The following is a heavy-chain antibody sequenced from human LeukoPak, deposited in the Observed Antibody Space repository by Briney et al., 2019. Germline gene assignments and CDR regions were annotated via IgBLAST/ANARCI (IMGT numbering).Heavy chain of an antibody. Sequence: SETLSVTCLVSGGSISSYYWSWIRQPPGKGLEWIGHIYYSGSTNYNPSLKSRVTISVDTSKNQFSLKLSSVTAADTAVYYCARAASLPMVTPDFDYWGQGTLVTVSS. D-gene: IGHD5-18*01. V-gene: IGHV4-59*01. CDR2: IYYSGST. J-gene: IGHJ4*02. CDR3: ARAASLPMVTPDFDY. CDR1: GGSISSYY.